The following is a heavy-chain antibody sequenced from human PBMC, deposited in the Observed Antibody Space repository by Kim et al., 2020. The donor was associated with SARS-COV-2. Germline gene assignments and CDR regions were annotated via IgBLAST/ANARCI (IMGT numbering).Heavy chain of an antibody. CDR1: GFTFSSYG. D-gene: IGHD1-26*01. J-gene: IGHJ6*02. CDR3: AYSGYYYYYGMYV. Sequence: GGSLRLSCAASGFTFSSYGMHWVRQAPGKGLEWVAVISYDGSNKYYADSVKGRFTISRDNSKNTQYLQMNSLRAEDTAVYYCAYSGYYYYYGMYVWGQGTTVTVSS. V-gene: IGHV3-30*03. CDR2: ISYDGSNK.